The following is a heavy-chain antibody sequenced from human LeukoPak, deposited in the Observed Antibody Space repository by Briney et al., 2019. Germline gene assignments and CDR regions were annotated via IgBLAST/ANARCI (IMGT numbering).Heavy chain of an antibody. D-gene: IGHD3-16*02. CDR1: GGSFSGYY. CDR2: INHSGST. CDR3: ARPSYVWGSYRYEYYFDY. V-gene: IGHV4-34*01. Sequence: PSETLSLTCAVYGGSFSGYYWSWIRQPPGKGLEWIGEINHSGSTNYNPSLKSRVTISVDTSKNQFSLKLNSVTAADTAVYYCARPSYVWGSYRYEYYFDYWGQGTLVTVSS. J-gene: IGHJ4*02.